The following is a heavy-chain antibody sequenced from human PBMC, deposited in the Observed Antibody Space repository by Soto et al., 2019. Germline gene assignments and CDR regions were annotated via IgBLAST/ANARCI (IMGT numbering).Heavy chain of an antibody. J-gene: IGHJ4*02. D-gene: IGHD6-19*01. CDR2: ISYDGSNK. Sequence: GGSLRLSCAASGFTFSSYGMHWVRQAPGKGLEWVAVISYDGSNKYYADSVKGRFTISRDNSKNTLYLQMNSLRAEDTAVYYCAKDENPRTIAVVVYWGQGTLVTVSS. V-gene: IGHV3-30*18. CDR3: AKDENPRTIAVVVY. CDR1: GFTFSSYG.